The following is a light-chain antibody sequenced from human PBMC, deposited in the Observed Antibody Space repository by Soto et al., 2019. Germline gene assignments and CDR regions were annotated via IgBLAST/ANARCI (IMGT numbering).Light chain of an antibody. CDR3: QHYNSYSEA. CDR2: GAS. CDR1: QSIIGT. Sequence: EIVMTQCPATLSVSPGGRATLSCRASQSIIGTLAWYQQKPGQAPRLLIYGASTRATSFPARFSGSGSGTEFTLTISSLPPDDFATYYCQHYNSYSEAFGQGTKVDIK. J-gene: IGKJ1*01. V-gene: IGKV3-15*01.